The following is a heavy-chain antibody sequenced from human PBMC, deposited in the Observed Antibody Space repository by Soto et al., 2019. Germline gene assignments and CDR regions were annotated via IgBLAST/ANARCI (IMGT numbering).Heavy chain of an antibody. CDR2: ISIGSGSI. D-gene: IGHD3-22*01. CDR1: GFSFSNYA. CDR3: VRDDRWAFDF. V-gene: IGHV3-48*02. Sequence: DVQLVESGGGLVQPGGSRRVSCAASGFSFSNYAMNWVRQAPGKGLEWVSYISIGSGSIFYADSVKGRFTISRDDAKNSLYMQMNTLRDEDTAVYYCVRDDRWAFDFWGQGTMVTVS. J-gene: IGHJ3*01.